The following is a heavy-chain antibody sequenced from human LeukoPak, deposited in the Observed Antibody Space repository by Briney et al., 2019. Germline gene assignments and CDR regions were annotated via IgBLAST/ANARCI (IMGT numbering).Heavy chain of an antibody. CDR2: ISYDGSNK. D-gene: IGHD5-18*01. Sequence: GGSLRLSCAASGFTFSVYTVHWVRQAPGKGLEWVAHISYDGSNKYYAGSVKGRFTISRDNSKNTLYLQMNSLRADDTAVYYCARALALVPDYWGQGTLVTVSS. J-gene: IGHJ4*02. CDR1: GFTFSVYT. V-gene: IGHV3-30*04. CDR3: ARALALVPDY.